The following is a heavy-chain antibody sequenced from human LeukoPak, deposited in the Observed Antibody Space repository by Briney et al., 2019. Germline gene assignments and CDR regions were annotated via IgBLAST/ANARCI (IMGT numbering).Heavy chain of an antibody. D-gene: IGHD6-19*01. V-gene: IGHV3-21*01. J-gene: IGHJ1*01. Sequence: GGSLRLSCAASGFTFSRYRMNWVRQAPGKGLEWVSSISSSTSYIYYADSVKGRFTISRDNAKNSLYLLMNSLRAEDTAVYYCARVFSSGGSAEYFQHWGQGTLVTVSS. CDR3: ARVFSSGGSAEYFQH. CDR2: ISSSTSYI. CDR1: GFTFSRYR.